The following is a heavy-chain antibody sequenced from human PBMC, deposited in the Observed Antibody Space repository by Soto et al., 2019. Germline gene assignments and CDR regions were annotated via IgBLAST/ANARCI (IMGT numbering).Heavy chain of an antibody. CDR3: ARDRYGDIDY. CDR1: GFTFSNYW. V-gene: IGHV3-74*01. J-gene: IGHJ4*02. Sequence: EVQLVESGGGLVQPGGSLRLSCAASGFTFSNYWMHWVRQAPRKGLVWVSRISSDESSISYVDSVKGRFTISRDNARNTLYLQMNSLRAEDTAVYYCARDRYGDIDYWGQGTLVTVSS. CDR2: ISSDESSI. D-gene: IGHD4-17*01.